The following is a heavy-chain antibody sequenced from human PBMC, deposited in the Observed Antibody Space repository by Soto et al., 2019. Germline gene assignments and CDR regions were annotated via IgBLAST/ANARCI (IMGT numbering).Heavy chain of an antibody. J-gene: IGHJ6*02. CDR1: ALTASKNY. D-gene: IGHD3-10*01. CDR3: ARGGSGSDWDYYGMDV. V-gene: IGHV3-66*01. Sequence: EVQLVESGGGLVQPGGSLRLSCAGSALTASKNYMSWVRQPPGKGLEWVSVIYSGGTTYYADYVKDRFSISRDNSNSKLYLQMDNLRAGDTAVYYCARGGSGSDWDYYGMDVWGQGTTVTVSS. CDR2: IYSGGTT.